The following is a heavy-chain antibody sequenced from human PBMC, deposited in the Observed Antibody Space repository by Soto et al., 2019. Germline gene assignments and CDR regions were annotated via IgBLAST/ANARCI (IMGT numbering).Heavy chain of an antibody. D-gene: IGHD3-10*01. Sequence: QVQLVESGGGVVQPGRSLRLSCAASGFTFSSYAMHWVRQAPGKGVEWVAVISYDGSNKYYADSVKGRFTISRDNSKNTLYLQMNSLRAEDTAVYYCASVGFGEFIFDYWGQGTLVTVSS. V-gene: IGHV3-30-3*01. J-gene: IGHJ4*02. CDR1: GFTFSSYA. CDR3: ASVGFGEFIFDY. CDR2: ISYDGSNK.